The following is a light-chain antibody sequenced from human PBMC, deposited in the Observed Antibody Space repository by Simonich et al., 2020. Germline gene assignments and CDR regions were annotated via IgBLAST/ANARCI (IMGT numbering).Light chain of an antibody. J-gene: IGKJ1*01. CDR2: KAS. CDR3: QQYNSYSRT. CDR1: QSISSW. Sequence: DIQMPPSPSTLSASVGDRVTITCRASQSISSWLAWYKQKPGKAPKLLIYKASSLESGVPSRFSGSGSGAEFTLTISSLQPDDFATYYCQQYNSYSRTFGQGTKVEIK. V-gene: IGKV1-5*03.